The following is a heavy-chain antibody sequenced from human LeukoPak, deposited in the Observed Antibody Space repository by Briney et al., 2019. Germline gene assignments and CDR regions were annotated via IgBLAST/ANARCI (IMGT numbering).Heavy chain of an antibody. CDR1: GFTFSDYY. V-gene: IGHV3-11*06. CDR2: ISSTSSFT. D-gene: IGHD3-10*02. Sequence: PGGSLRLSCAASGFTFSDYYMSWIRQAPGKGLEWVSYISSTSSFTNYADSVKGRFTISRDNAKNSPYLQMNSLRAEDTAVYYCARDVRGYKYWGQGTLVTVSS. CDR3: ARDVRGYKY. J-gene: IGHJ4*02.